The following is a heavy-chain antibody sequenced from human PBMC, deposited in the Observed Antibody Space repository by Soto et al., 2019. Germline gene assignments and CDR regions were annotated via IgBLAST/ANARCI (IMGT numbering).Heavy chain of an antibody. CDR2: ISHTGRT. V-gene: IGHV4-59*01. D-gene: IGHD4-17*01. CDR3: ARDDTTGLFDF. Sequence: SETLSLTCSVSTGSMRTYYWTWIRQSPGKGLEWIGQISHTGRTKYNPSLESRVTISVDASRKQFSLKLTSVTAADTALYYCARDDTTGLFDFWGQGTLVTVSS. CDR1: TGSMRTYY. J-gene: IGHJ4*02.